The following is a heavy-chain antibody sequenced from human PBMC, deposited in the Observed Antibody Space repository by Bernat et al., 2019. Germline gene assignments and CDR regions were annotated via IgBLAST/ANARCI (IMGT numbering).Heavy chain of an antibody. D-gene: IGHD6-19*01. Sequence: EVQLVESGGGLVKPGGSLRLSCATSGFGFTTAWMNWVRQAPGKGLEWVGRIKSEIHGGTTDYGTAVKGRFTISRDDSKNTLYLQMNSLEMEDTGVGDCSDRSLVAGRRDYGGQGTLGTVSS. CDR1: GFGFTTAW. V-gene: IGHV3-15*07. J-gene: IGHJ4*02. CDR2: IKSEIHGGTT. CDR3: SDRSLVAGRRDY.